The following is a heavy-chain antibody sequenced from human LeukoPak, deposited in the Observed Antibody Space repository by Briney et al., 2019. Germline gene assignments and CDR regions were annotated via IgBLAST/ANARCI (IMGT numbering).Heavy chain of an antibody. CDR3: ARDLGYLA. V-gene: IGHV3-11*01. J-gene: IGHJ5*02. D-gene: IGHD1-1*01. CDR1: GFTFSDYY. Sequence: PGGSLRLSCAASGFTFSDYYMSWIRQAPGKGLEWISHISGTSNTIYYAASVKGRFTISRDNAKNSLDLQMSSLRAEDTAVYYCARDLGYLAWGRGTLVTVSS. CDR2: ISGTSNTI.